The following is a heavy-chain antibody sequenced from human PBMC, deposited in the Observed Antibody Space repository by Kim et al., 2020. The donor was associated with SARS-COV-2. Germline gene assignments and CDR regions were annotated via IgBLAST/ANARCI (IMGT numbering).Heavy chain of an antibody. CDR3: ARMGCSGGSCYPYYYGMDV. CDR2: INPSGGST. Sequence: ASVKVSCKASGYTFTSYYMHWVRQAPGQGLEWMGIINPSGGSTSYAQKFQGRVTMTRDTSTSTVYMELSSLRSEDTAVYYCARMGCSGGSCYPYYYGMDVWGKGTTVTVSS. V-gene: IGHV1-46*01. D-gene: IGHD2-15*01. CDR1: GYTFTSYY. J-gene: IGHJ6*04.